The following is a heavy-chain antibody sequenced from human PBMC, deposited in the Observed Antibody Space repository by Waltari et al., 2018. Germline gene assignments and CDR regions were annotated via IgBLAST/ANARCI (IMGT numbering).Heavy chain of an antibody. CDR3: AKDRCTDGQCYTYFDY. V-gene: IGHV3-23*01. D-gene: IGHD2-8*01. Sequence: EVELLESGGGLVQPGGTLRLSCAASGFTFNNFAMSWVRQAPGRGREWVLASSGSCGTTYYAESVKGRFTISRDNSRNVLYLQMNTLSAEDTAVYYCAKDRCTDGQCYTYFDYWGQGALITVSS. J-gene: IGHJ4*02. CDR1: GFTFNNFA. CDR2: SSGSCGTT.